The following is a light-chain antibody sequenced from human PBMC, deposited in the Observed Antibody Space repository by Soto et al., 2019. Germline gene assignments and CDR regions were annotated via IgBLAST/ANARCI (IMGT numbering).Light chain of an antibody. CDR2: GAA. CDR3: QQYHSWPA. V-gene: IGKV3-15*01. Sequence: EIVMTQSPATLSVSLGERVILSCRASQSGFSSLAWYQQKPGQAPRLLIYGAATRPIGILGGFSGSGSAKEFTLTISIQQSEDFAVYYCQQYHSWPAFGRGTRVQIK. CDR1: QSGFSS. J-gene: IGKJ4*02.